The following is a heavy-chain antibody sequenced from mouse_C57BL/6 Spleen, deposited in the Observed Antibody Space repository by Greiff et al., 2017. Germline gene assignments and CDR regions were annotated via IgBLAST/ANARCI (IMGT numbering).Heavy chain of an antibody. CDR1: GYSITSGYY. V-gene: IGHV3-6*01. CDR2: ISYDGSN. J-gene: IGHJ3*01. Sequence: EVKLQESGPGLVKPSQSLSLTCSVTGYSITSGYYWNWIRQFPGNKLEWMGYISYDGSNNYNPSLKNRISITRDTSKNQFFLKLNSVTTEDTATYYCASGLLFAYWGQGTLVTVSA. CDR3: ASGLLFAY.